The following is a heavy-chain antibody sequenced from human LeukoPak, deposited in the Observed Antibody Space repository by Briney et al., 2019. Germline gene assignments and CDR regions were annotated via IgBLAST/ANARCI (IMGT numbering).Heavy chain of an antibody. CDR2: IIPIFGTA. D-gene: IGHD6-6*01. CDR3: ARDSREQLVVRYYYYYMDV. V-gene: IGHV1-69*13. J-gene: IGHJ6*03. CDR1: GGTFSSYA. Sequence: SVKVSCKASGGTFSSYAISWVRQAPGQGLEWMGGIIPIFGTANYAQKFQGRVTITADESTSTAYMELSSLRSEDTAVYYCARDSREQLVVRYYYYYMDVWGKGTTVTVSS.